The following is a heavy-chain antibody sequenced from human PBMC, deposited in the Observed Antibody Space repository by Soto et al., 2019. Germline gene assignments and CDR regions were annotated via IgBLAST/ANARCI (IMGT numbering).Heavy chain of an antibody. CDR3: ARGHYDTSGHSNTFDI. V-gene: IGHV4-61*08. D-gene: IGHD3-22*01. J-gene: IGHJ3*02. Sequence: SETLSLTCTVSGGSISSGGYYWSWIRQHPGKGLEWIGYIYYSGSTYYNPSLKSRVTISVDTSKNQFSLELTSVTAADTAVYYCARGHYDTSGHSNTFDIWGQGTVVTVS. CDR2: IYYSGST. CDR1: GGSISSGGYY.